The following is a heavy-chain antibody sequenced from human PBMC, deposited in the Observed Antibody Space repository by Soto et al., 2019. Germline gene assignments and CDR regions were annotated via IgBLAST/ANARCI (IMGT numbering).Heavy chain of an antibody. V-gene: IGHV3-23*01. J-gene: IGHJ4*02. CDR1: GFTFSSYA. CDR2: ISGSGGST. Sequence: GGSLRLSCAASGFTFSSYAMSWVRQAPGKGLEWVSAISGSGGSTYYADSVKGRFTISRDNSKNTLYLQMNSLRAEDTAVYYCAKGSMIVVVIAIFDYWGQGTLVTVSS. D-gene: IGHD3-22*01. CDR3: AKGSMIVVVIAIFDY.